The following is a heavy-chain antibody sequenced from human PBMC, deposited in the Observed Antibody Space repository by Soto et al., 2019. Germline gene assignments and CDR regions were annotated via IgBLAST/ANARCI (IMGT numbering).Heavy chain of an antibody. D-gene: IGHD4-17*01. CDR3: ARGAYGVLDP. V-gene: IGHV4-39*07. J-gene: IGHJ5*02. Sequence: PSETLSLTCTVSGGSISSSSYYWGWIRQPPGKGLEWNGNIFYSGSTSYNPSLKSRVTISVDTSKNQFSLKLSSVTAADTAVYYCARGAYGVLDPWGQGTLVTVSS. CDR1: GGSISSSSYY. CDR2: IFYSGST.